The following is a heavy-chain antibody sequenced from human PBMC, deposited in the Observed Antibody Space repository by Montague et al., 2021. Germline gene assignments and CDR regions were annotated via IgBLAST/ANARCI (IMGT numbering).Heavy chain of an antibody. CDR2: ISTDGSST. CDR3: TFYKFRETPRGFDY. D-gene: IGHD3-10*01. CDR1: GFTFSSYW. Sequence: SLRLSCAASGFTFSSYWVHWVRQAPGKGLVWVPRISTDGSSTTYADSVKGRFTTSRDNAKNMLYLQMNSLRAEDTAVYYCTFYKFRETPRGFDYWGQGTLVTVSA. J-gene: IGHJ4*02. V-gene: IGHV3-74*01.